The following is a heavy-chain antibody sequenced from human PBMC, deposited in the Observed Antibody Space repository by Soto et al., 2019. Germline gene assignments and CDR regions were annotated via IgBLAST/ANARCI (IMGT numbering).Heavy chain of an antibody. J-gene: IGHJ6*02. D-gene: IGHD1-26*01. Sequence: PSATLSLTCALSRVSITSSNWWSWVRQPPGKGLEWIGEIYHSGSTNYNPSLKSRVTISVDKSKNQFSLKLSSVTAADTAVYYCARVSGSYYYGMDVWGQGTTVT. V-gene: IGHV4-4*02. CDR3: ARVSGSYYYGMDV. CDR1: RVSITSSNW. CDR2: IYHSGST.